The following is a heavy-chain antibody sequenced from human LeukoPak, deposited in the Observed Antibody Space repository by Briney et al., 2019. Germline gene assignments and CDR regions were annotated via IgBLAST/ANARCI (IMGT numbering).Heavy chain of an antibody. Sequence: SETLSLTCTVSGDSISSSSNYWGWIRQPPGKGLEWIGSIYYTGSTYYNPSLKSRVTISVDTSKNQFSLELSSVTAADTAVYYCARGYCSSTSCFDFDYWGQGTLVTVSS. D-gene: IGHD2-2*01. CDR1: GDSISSSSNY. V-gene: IGHV4-39*07. CDR2: IYYTGST. CDR3: ARGYCSSTSCFDFDY. J-gene: IGHJ4*02.